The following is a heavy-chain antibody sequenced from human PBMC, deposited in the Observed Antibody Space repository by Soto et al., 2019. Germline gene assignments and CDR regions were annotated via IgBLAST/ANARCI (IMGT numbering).Heavy chain of an antibody. V-gene: IGHV1-18*01. D-gene: IGHD2-2*02. CDR2: IIADNGNT. CDR1: GYTFTSYA. J-gene: IGHJ4*02. Sequence: QVQLVQSGAEVKKPGASVKVSCKASGYTFTSYAISWVRQAPGQELEWMGWIIADNGNTNYAQKLQGRVTITTDTSTSTGYMELRSLISDDTAVYYCARGRCRSTSCYTGAPYYFAYCDQGTLVTVAS. CDR3: ARGRCRSTSCYTGAPYYFAY.